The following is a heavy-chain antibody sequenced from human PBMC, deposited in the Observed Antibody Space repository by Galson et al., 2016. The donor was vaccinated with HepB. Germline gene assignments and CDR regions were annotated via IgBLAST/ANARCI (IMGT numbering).Heavy chain of an antibody. V-gene: IGHV5-10-1*01. J-gene: IGHJ6*02. D-gene: IGHD3/OR15-3a*01. CDR2: IDPSDSYI. CDR1: GYKFINYW. CDR3: ARPHMSLSWENYAMDV. Sequence: QSGAEVKKPGESLRISCQGSGYKFINYWINWVRQMPGKGLEWMGRIDPSDSYINYSPSFQGRVTISTDKSISTAYLQWSSLEASDTAMYYCARPHMSLSWENYAMDVWGQGTTVTVSS.